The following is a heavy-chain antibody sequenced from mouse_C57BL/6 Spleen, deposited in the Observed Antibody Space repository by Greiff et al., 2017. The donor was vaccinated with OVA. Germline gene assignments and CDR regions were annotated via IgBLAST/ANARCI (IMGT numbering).Heavy chain of an antibody. Sequence: DVKLVESGAELVKPGASVKLSCTASGFNIKDYYMHWVKQRTEQGLEWIGRIDPEDGETKYAPKFQGKATITADTSSNTAYLQLSSRTSEDTAVYYCARVFYDGSYYFDYWGQGTTLTVSS. D-gene: IGHD2-3*01. J-gene: IGHJ2*01. CDR1: GFNIKDYY. CDR3: ARVFYDGSYYFDY. CDR2: IDPEDGET. V-gene: IGHV14-2*01.